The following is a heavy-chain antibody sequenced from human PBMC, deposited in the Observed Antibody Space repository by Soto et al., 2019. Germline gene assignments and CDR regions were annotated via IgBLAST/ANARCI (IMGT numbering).Heavy chain of an antibody. D-gene: IGHD6-13*01. CDR1: GFTVSSHY. V-gene: IGHV3-66*01. CDR3: ARDRTVAAAGGA. J-gene: IGHJ5*02. Sequence: EVQLVESGGCLVQPGGSLRLSCAASGFTVSSHYMSWVRQAPGKGLEWDSVVYGGGSTYYADSVKGRFTISRNNSTKTLYLQMISLRAEDTAVYDCARDRTVAAAGGAWGQGTLVTVSS. CDR2: VYGGGST.